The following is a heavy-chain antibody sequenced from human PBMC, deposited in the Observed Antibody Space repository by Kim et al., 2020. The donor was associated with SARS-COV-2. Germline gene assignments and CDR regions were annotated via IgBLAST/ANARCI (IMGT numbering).Heavy chain of an antibody. CDR1: GFTFSSYA. V-gene: IGHV3-23*01. D-gene: IGHD5-12*01. Sequence: GGSLRLSCAASGFTFSSYAMSWVRQAPGKGLEWVSAISGSGGSTYYADSVKGRFTISRDNSKNTLYLQMNSLRAEDTAVYYCAKLHLRYSGYRRAQYFDYWGQGTLVTVSS. CDR2: ISGSGGST. CDR3: AKLHLRYSGYRRAQYFDY. J-gene: IGHJ4*02.